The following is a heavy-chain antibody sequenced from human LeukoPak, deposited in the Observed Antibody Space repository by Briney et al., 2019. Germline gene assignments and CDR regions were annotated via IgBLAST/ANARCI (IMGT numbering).Heavy chain of an antibody. D-gene: IGHD2-15*01. J-gene: IGHJ4*02. CDR3: ARALLRGGGPTYDY. CDR2: NYHGGTT. V-gene: IGHV4-59*01. CDR1: GGSISTYQ. Sequence: PSETLSLTCTLYGGSISTYQWTWIRQTPGKRLEWIGYNYHGGTTNYNPSLKGRTTISVDMSRNQFSLRMTSVTAADTAVYYCARALLRGGGPTYDYWGQGTLVAVAS.